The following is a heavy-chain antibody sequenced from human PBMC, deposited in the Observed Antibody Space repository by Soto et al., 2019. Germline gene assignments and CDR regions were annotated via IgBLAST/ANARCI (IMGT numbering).Heavy chain of an antibody. CDR1: GGTFSSYT. V-gene: IGHV1-69*02. CDR2: IIPILGIA. CDR3: ARGGAFDI. J-gene: IGHJ3*02. Sequence: QVQLVQSGAEVKKPGSSVKVSCKASGGTFSSYTISWVRQAPGQGLEWMGRIIPILGIANYTQKFQGRVMITAYKSTSTAYMELSSLRSEDTAVYYCARGGAFDIWGQGTMVTVSS.